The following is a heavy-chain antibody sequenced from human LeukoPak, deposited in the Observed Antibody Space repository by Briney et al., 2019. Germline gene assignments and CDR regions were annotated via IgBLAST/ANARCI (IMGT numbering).Heavy chain of an antibody. D-gene: IGHD3-10*01. Sequence: SETLSLTCTVSGGSISSYYWSWIRRPPGKGLEWIGYIYYSGSTNYNPSLKSRVTISVDTSKNQFSLKLSSVTAADTAVYYCARGNYYGSGSYYNGHYYFDYWGQGTLVTVSS. V-gene: IGHV4-59*08. CDR2: IYYSGST. CDR1: GGSISSYY. CDR3: ARGNYYGSGSYYNGHYYFDY. J-gene: IGHJ4*02.